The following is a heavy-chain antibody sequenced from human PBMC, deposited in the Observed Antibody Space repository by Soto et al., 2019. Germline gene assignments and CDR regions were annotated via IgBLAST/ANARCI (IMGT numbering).Heavy chain of an antibody. Sequence: TLSLTFTVSGDCISSGAYHWSWIRQPSGKGLEWIGYIHYSGTTYYKPSLKSRVAISIDRSKNQFSLKLTSVIAADTAASYCARCGEGTYYYYGMDVWRQRTTVTV. D-gene: IGHD4-17*01. CDR1: GDCISSGAYH. CDR3: ARCGEGTYYYYGMDV. J-gene: IGHJ6*02. V-gene: IGHV4-30-4*01. CDR2: IHYSGTT.